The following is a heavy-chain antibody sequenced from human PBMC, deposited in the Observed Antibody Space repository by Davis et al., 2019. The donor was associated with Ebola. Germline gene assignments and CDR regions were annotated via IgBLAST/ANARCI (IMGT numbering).Heavy chain of an antibody. V-gene: IGHV3-30*04. J-gene: IGHJ6*04. CDR2: TSYDGRKK. CDR3: ARVRDSSVRNGLDV. D-gene: IGHD3-22*01. CDR1: GFIFSTCA. Sequence: GESLKISCAASGFIFSTCAMHWVRQAPGKGLEWVAVTSYDGRKKYYGDSVKGRFTISRDNSRNTLYLQMNRLRAEDTAVYYCARVRDSSVRNGLDVWGKGTTVTVSS.